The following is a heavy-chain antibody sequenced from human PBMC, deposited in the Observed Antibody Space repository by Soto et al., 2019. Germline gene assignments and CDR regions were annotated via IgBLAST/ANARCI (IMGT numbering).Heavy chain of an antibody. V-gene: IGHV5-10-1*01. CDR2: IDPSDSYT. Sequence: GESLKISCQGSGYSFTSYWISWVRQMPGKGLEWMGRIDPSDSYTNYSPSFQGHVTISADKSISTAYLQWSSLKASDTAMYYCASYTVSSSSLYYYYGMDVWGQGTTVTVSS. CDR1: GYSFTSYW. CDR3: ASYTVSSSSLYYYYGMDV. J-gene: IGHJ6*02. D-gene: IGHD6-6*01.